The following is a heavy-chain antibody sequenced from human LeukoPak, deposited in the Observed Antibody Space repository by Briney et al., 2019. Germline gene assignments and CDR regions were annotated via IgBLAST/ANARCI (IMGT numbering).Heavy chain of an antibody. V-gene: IGHV1-18*01. CDR3: ARDHGGYETEYYFDY. CDR1: GYTFTRYS. Sequence: ASVKVSCKASGYTFTRYSISWVRQAPGQGLEWMGWISAYNGDTKYEQKLQGRLTLTTDASTSTAYMELRSLRSDDTAVYYCARDHGGYETEYYFDYWGQGTLVTVSS. CDR2: ISAYNGDT. D-gene: IGHD5-12*01. J-gene: IGHJ4*02.